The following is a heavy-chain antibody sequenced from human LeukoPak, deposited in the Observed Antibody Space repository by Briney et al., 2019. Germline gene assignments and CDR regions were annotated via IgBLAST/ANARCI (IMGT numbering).Heavy chain of an antibody. D-gene: IGHD4-17*01. CDR3: ARDPEGDYGDSAEYFQH. V-gene: IGHV3-48*04. J-gene: IGHJ1*01. CDR2: ISSSSTI. CDR1: GFTFSSYS. Sequence: QAGGSLRLSCAASGFTFSSYSMNWVRQAPGKGLEWVSYISSSSTIYYADSVKGRFTISRDNAKNSLYLQMNSLRAEDTAVYYCARDPEGDYGDSAEYFQHWGQGTLVTVSS.